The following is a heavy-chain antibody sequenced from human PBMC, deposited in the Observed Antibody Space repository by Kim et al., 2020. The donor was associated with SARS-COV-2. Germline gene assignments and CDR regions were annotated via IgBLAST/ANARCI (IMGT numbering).Heavy chain of an antibody. J-gene: IGHJ4*02. Sequence: VKGRFTISRDNAKNSLYLQMNSLRDEDTAVYYCARVFPSLRYFDWLLFDYWGQGTLVTVSS. D-gene: IGHD3-9*01. CDR3: ARVFPSLRYFDWLLFDY. V-gene: IGHV3-48*02.